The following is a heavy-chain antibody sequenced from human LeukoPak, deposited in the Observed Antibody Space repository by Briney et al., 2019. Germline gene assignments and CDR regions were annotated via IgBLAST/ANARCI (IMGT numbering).Heavy chain of an antibody. D-gene: IGHD5-18*01. CDR3: AKLNTPIEGYSYGYEYFQH. CDR1: GFTFSSYA. Sequence: GGSLRLSCAASGFTFSSYAMSWVRQAPGKGLEWVSAISGSGGSTYYADSVKGRFTISRDNSKNTLYLQMNGLRAEDTAVYYCAKLNTPIEGYSYGYEYFQHWGQGTLVTVSS. CDR2: ISGSGGST. V-gene: IGHV3-23*01. J-gene: IGHJ1*01.